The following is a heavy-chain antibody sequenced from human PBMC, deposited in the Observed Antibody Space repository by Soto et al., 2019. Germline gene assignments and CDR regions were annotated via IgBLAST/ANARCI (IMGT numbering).Heavy chain of an antibody. D-gene: IGHD4-17*01. CDR3: AREEDYGDYVAEYGMDV. V-gene: IGHV3-33*01. CDR2: IWYDGSNK. J-gene: IGHJ6*02. Sequence: QVQLVESGGGVVQPGRSLRLSCAASGFTFSSYGMHWVRQAPGKGLEWVAVIWYDGSNKYYADSVKGRFTISRDNSKNTLNLQMNSLRAEDTAVYYCAREEDYGDYVAEYGMDVWGQGTTVTVSS. CDR1: GFTFSSYG.